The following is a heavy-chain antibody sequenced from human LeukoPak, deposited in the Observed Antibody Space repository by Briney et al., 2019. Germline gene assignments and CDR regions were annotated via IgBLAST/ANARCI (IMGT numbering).Heavy chain of an antibody. CDR1: GYTFTSYA. D-gene: IGHD5-18*01. Sequence: ASVKVSCKASGYTFTSYAMHWVRQAPGQRLEWMGWINAGNGNTKYSQKFQGRVTITRDTSASTAYMELSSLRSEDTAVHYCARGRPIQLWARSYYGMDVWGQGTTVTVSS. V-gene: IGHV1-3*01. CDR2: INAGNGNT. J-gene: IGHJ6*02. CDR3: ARGRPIQLWARSYYGMDV.